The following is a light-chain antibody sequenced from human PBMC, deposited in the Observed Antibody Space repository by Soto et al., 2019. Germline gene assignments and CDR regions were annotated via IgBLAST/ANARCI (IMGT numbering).Light chain of an antibody. CDR2: DAS. Sequence: EIVLTKSPGTLSLSPGERATLSCRASQSVSSSYLAWYQQKPGQAPRLLIYDASSRATGIPDRFSGSGSGTDFTLTISRLEPEDFAVYYCQQYGCSPPFTFGQGTNLEIK. CDR1: QSVSSSY. CDR3: QQYGCSPPFT. V-gene: IGKV3-20*01. J-gene: IGKJ2*01.